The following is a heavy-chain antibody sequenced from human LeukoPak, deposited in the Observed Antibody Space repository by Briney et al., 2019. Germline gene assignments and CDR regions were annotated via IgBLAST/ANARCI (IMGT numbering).Heavy chain of an antibody. CDR2: ITHSGST. D-gene: IGHD6-19*01. J-gene: IGHJ4*02. V-gene: IGHV4-34*01. CDR3: ARGRQWLALFDY. Sequence: PSETLSLTCAVYGGSFSGYYWSWIRQPPGKGLEWIGEITHSGSTNYNPSLKSRVTISVDTSKNQFSLKLSSVTAADTAVYYCARGRQWLALFDYWGQGTLVTVSS. CDR1: GGSFSGYY.